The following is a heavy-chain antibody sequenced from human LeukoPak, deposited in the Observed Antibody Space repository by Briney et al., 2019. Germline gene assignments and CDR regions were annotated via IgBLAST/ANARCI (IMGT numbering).Heavy chain of an antibody. J-gene: IGHJ4*02. CDR3: ARDGGYFVFDY. CDR2: IKEDGSEK. CDR1: GFTFSSYW. Sequence: GGSLRLSCAASGFTFSSYWMSWVRQAPGKGLEWVANIKEDGSEKYYVDSVRGRFTISRDNAKNSLYLQMNSLRAEDTAVYYCARDGGYFVFDYWGQGTLVTVSS. D-gene: IGHD3-16*01. V-gene: IGHV3-7*01.